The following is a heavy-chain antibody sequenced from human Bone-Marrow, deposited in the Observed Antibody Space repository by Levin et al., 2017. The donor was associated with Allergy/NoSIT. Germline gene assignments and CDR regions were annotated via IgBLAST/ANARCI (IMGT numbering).Heavy chain of an antibody. CDR3: ARHKDYGGNGYFYYGMDV. CDR1: GFTFTDYA. J-gene: IGHJ6*02. V-gene: IGHV3-9*01. D-gene: IGHD4-23*01. Sequence: GGSLRLSCAASGFTFTDYAIHWIRQAPGRGLEWVSGVSWNSGTIGYADSVKGRFTISRDNAKNSLYLQMNSLRTEDTALYFCARHKDYGGNGYFYYGMDVWDQGTTVTVSS. CDR2: VSWNSGTI.